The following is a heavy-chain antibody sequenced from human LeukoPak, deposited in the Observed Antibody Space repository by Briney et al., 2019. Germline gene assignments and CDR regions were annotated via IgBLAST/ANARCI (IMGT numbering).Heavy chain of an antibody. Sequence: ASVKVSCKASGYTFTGYYMHWVRQAPGQGLEWMGWINPNSGGTNYAQKFQGRVAMTRDTSISTAYMELSRLRSGDTAVYYCARPTLLYYDILTGYYSGAFDIWGQGTMVTVSS. D-gene: IGHD3-9*01. CDR1: GYTFTGYY. CDR3: ARPTLLYYDILTGYYSGAFDI. CDR2: INPNSGGT. J-gene: IGHJ3*02. V-gene: IGHV1-2*02.